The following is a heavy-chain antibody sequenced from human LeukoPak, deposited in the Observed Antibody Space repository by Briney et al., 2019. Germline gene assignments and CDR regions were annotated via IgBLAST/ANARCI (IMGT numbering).Heavy chain of an antibody. CDR2: INPNSGGT. CDR1: GYTFTGYY. V-gene: IGHV1-2*02. Sequence: ASVKVSCKASGYTFTGYYMHWVRQAPGQGLEWMGWINPNSGGTNYAQKLQGRVTMTRDTSISTAYMELSRLRSDDTAVYYCARDRRYSSSWYKPRGYFQHWGQGTLVTVSS. CDR3: ARDRRYSSSWYKPRGYFQH. D-gene: IGHD6-13*01. J-gene: IGHJ1*01.